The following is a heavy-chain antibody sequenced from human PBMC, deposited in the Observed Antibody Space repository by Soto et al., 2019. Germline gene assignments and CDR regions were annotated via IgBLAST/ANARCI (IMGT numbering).Heavy chain of an antibody. CDR3: AKGEVRGIIPSYFDY. D-gene: IGHD3-10*01. CDR2: ISNDGSNE. CDR1: GFTFRWFG. J-gene: IGHJ4*02. Sequence: GGSLRLSCAGSGFTFRWFGMNWVRQAPGTGLEWVARISNDGSNEYYVDSVKGRFTISRDNSKNTLYLQMDSLRAEDTAVYYCAKGEVRGIIPSYFDYWGLGTLGTVSS. V-gene: IGHV3-30*18.